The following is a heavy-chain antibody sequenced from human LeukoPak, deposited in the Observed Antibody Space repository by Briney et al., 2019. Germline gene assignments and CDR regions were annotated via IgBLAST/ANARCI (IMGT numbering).Heavy chain of an antibody. CDR3: ARNSGHSSNWGY. V-gene: IGHV4-39*07. Sequence: SETLSLTCTVSGGSISSSSYYWGWIRQPPGKGLEWIGSIYYSGSTYYNPSLKSRVTISVDTSKNQFSLKLSSVTAADTAVYYCARNSGHSSNWGYWGQGTLVTVSS. J-gene: IGHJ4*02. D-gene: IGHD6-13*01. CDR1: GGSISSSSYY. CDR2: IYYSGST.